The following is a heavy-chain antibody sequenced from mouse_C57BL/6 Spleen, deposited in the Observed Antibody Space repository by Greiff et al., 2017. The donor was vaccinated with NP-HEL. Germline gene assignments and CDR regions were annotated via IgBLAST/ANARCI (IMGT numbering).Heavy chain of an antibody. CDR1: GYSITSGYY. CDR3: AAYDYGDYFDY. V-gene: IGHV3-6*01. CDR2: ISYDGSN. J-gene: IGHJ2*01. Sequence: EVQLVESGPGLVKPSQSLSLTCSVTGYSITSGYYWNWIRQFPGNKLEWMGYISYDGSNNYNPSLKNRISITRDTSKNQFFLKLNSVTTEDTATYYCAAYDYGDYFDYWGQGTTLTVSS. D-gene: IGHD2-4*01.